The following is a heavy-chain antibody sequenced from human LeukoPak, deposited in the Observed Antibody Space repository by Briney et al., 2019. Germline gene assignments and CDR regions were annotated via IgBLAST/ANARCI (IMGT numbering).Heavy chain of an antibody. CDR3: ARDYGSGSYSYNWFDP. D-gene: IGHD3-10*01. Sequence: SVKVSCQASGGTFSSYAISWVRQAPGQGLEWMGGIIPIFGTANYAQKFQGRVTITADESTSTAYMELSSLRSEDTAVYYCARDYGSGSYSYNWFDPWGQGTLVTVSS. CDR1: GGTFSSYA. J-gene: IGHJ5*02. CDR2: IIPIFGTA. V-gene: IGHV1-69*13.